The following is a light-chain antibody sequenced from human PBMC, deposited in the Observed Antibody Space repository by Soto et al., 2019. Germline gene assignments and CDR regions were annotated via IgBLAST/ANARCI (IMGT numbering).Light chain of an antibody. V-gene: IGLV2-8*01. J-gene: IGLJ2*01. CDR3: SSYAGRNAVV. CDR2: EVS. CDR1: SSDVGGYKF. Sequence: QSVLTQPPSASGSPGQSVTISCTGTSSDVGGYKFVSWYQQHPGKAPKLMISEVSKRPSGVPDRFSGSKSGNTASLTVSGLQSEDEADYYCSSYAGRNAVVFGRGTKLTVL.